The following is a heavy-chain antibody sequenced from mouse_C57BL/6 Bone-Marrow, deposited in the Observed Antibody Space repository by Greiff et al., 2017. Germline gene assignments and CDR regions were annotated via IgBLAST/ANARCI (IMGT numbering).Heavy chain of an antibody. J-gene: IGHJ2*01. CDR1: GYTFTSYG. Sequence: QVQLQQSGAELARPGASVKLSCKASGYTFTSYGISWVKQRTGQGLEWIGEIYPRSGNTYYNEKFKGKATLTADKSSSTAYMELRSLTSEDSAVYFCARYEITTVVAGDYWGQGTTLTVSS. CDR3: ARYEITTVVAGDY. CDR2: IYPRSGNT. V-gene: IGHV1-81*01. D-gene: IGHD1-1*01.